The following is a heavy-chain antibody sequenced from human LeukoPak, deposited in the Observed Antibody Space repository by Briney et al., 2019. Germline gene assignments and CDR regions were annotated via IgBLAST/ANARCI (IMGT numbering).Heavy chain of an antibody. Sequence: TSQTLSLTCTVSGGSISSGSYYWSWIRQPAGKGLEWIGRIYTSGSTNYNPSLKSRVTISVDTSKNQFSLKLSSVTAADTAVYYCARRRDGYLDWYFGLWGRGTLVTVSS. V-gene: IGHV4-61*02. J-gene: IGHJ2*01. D-gene: IGHD5-18*01. CDR2: IYTSGST. CDR1: GGSISSGSYY. CDR3: ARRRDGYLDWYFGL.